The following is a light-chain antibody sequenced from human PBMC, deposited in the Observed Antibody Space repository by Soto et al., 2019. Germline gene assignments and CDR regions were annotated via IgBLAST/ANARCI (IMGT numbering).Light chain of an antibody. CDR1: QTISSW. CDR3: QQYNSYSPT. J-gene: IGKJ1*01. CDR2: KAS. V-gene: IGKV1-5*03. Sequence: DIQMTQSPSTLSGSVGDGVTMTCRASQTISSWLAWYQQKPGKAPKLLIYKASTLKSGVPSRFSGSGSGTEFTLTISSLQPDDFATYYCQQYNSYSPTFGQGTKVDI.